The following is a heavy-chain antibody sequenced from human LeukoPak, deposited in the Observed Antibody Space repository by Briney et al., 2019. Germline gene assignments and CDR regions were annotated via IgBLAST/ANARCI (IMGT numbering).Heavy chain of an antibody. CDR2: VYYTGST. J-gene: IGHJ4*02. CDR1: GGSISTYY. Sequence: SETLSLTCTVSGGSISTYYWNWIRQPPGKGLEWIGYVYYTGSTNYNPSLKSRVTISVDTSKNQFSLKLSSVTAADTAVYYCARDIAAAGPYFDYWGQGTLVTVSS. D-gene: IGHD6-13*01. CDR3: ARDIAAAGPYFDY. V-gene: IGHV4-59*01.